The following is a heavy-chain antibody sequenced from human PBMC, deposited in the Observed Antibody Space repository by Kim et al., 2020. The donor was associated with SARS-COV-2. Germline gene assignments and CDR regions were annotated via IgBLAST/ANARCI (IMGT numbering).Heavy chain of an antibody. CDR1: GGSISSGGYY. CDR2: IYYSGST. D-gene: IGHD2-21*02. J-gene: IGHJ4*02. Sequence: SETLSLTCTVSGGSISSGGYYWSWIRQHPGKGLEWIGYIYYSGSTYYNPSLKSRVTISVDTSKNQFSLKLSSVTAADTAVYYCARAKDPTMVRGGPWTDLNVVTAIQPFDYWGQGTLVTVSS. V-gene: IGHV4-31*03. CDR3: ARAKDPTMVRGGPWTDLNVVTAIQPFDY.